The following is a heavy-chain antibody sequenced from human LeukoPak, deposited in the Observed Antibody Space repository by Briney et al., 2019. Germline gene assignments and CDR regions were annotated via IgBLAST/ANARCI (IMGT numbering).Heavy chain of an antibody. J-gene: IGHJ6*03. CDR3: ARYGSTYYYYMDV. Sequence: GGSLRLSCAASGFTFSSYRMSWVRQAPGKGLEWVANIKQDGSEKYYVDSVKGRFTISRDNAKNSLYLQMNSLRAEDTAVYYCARYGSTYYYYMDVWGKGTTVTVSS. CDR1: GFTFSSYR. CDR2: IKQDGSEK. D-gene: IGHD4-17*01. V-gene: IGHV3-7*01.